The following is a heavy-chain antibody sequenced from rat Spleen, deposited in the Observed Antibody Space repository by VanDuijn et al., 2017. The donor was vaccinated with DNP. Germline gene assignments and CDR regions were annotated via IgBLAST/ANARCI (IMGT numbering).Heavy chain of an antibody. CDR3: ATDDYSAPFAS. Sequence: EVQLVESGGGLVQPGRSLKLSCAASGFTFSNYGLAWVRQAPRRGLEWVATITTSGGSTYYRDSVKGRFTVSRDDAESTLYLQMDSLRSEDTATYYCATDDYSAPFASWGQGVMVTVSS. CDR1: GFTFSNYG. J-gene: IGHJ2*01. V-gene: IGHV5S13*01. CDR2: ITTSGGST. D-gene: IGHD1-1*01.